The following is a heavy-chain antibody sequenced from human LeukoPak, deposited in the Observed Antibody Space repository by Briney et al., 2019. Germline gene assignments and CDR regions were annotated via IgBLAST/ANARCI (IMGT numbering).Heavy chain of an antibody. CDR1: GFTFSNYG. Sequence: GGSLRLSCAASGFTFSNYGMHWVRQAPGKGLEWVAFIRNDGRSKYYADSVKGRFTISRDNSKNTLYLQMNSLRAEDTAVYYCAKGLRKLIVGSTEYYFDYWGQGTLVTVSS. V-gene: IGHV3-30*02. CDR2: IRNDGRSK. J-gene: IGHJ4*02. CDR3: AKGLRKLIVGSTEYYFDY. D-gene: IGHD1-26*01.